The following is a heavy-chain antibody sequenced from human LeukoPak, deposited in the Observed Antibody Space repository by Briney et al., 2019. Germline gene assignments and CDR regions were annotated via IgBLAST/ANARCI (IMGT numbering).Heavy chain of an antibody. Sequence: GGSPRLSCAASGFTFDDYAMHWVRQAPGKGLEWVSGISWNSGSIGYADSVKGRFTISRDNAKNSLYLQMNSLRAEDTALYYCAKEYYDFWSGDKTSRWFDPWGQGTLVTVSS. CDR2: ISWNSGSI. CDR1: GFTFDDYA. CDR3: AKEYYDFWSGDKTSRWFDP. D-gene: IGHD3-3*01. J-gene: IGHJ5*02. V-gene: IGHV3-9*01.